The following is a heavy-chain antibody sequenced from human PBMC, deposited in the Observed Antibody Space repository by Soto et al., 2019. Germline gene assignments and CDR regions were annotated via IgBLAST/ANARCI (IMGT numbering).Heavy chain of an antibody. V-gene: IGHV1-3*01. D-gene: IGHD1-26*01. CDR3: ARERRAVGATEYFDY. J-gene: IGHJ4*02. CDR1: GYTFTSYA. Sequence: QVQLVQSGAEVKKPGASVKVSCKASGYTFTSYAMHWVRQAPGQRLEWMGWINAGNGNTKYSQKFQGRVTITRDTSASTAYMELSSLRSEDTAVYYCARERRAVGATEYFDYWGQGTLVTVSS. CDR2: INAGNGNT.